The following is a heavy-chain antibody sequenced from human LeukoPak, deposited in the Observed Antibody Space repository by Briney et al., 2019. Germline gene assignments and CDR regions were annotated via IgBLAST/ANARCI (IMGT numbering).Heavy chain of an antibody. D-gene: IGHD3-22*01. CDR1: GFTFSDYY. CDR3: ARSVSSGYQN. J-gene: IGHJ4*02. CDR2: ISSSGSTI. V-gene: IGHV3-11*01. Sequence: GGSLRLSCAASGFTFSDYYMSWIRQAPGKRLEWVSYISSSGSTIYYADSVKDRFTISRDNAKNSLYQQMNSLRAEDTAVYYCARSVSSGYQNWGQGTLVTVSS.